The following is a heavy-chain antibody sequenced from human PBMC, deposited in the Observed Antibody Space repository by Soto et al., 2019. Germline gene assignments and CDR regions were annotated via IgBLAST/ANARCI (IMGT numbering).Heavy chain of an antibody. D-gene: IGHD3-22*01. Sequence: ASVKVSCKASGYTFTSYGISWLRQAPGQGLEWMGWISAYNGNTNYADSVKGRFTISRDNSKNTLYLQMNSLRAEDTAVYYCGKGRYYYDSSGYYAPGAFDIWGQGTMVTVSS. J-gene: IGHJ3*02. CDR3: GKGRYYYDSSGYYAPGAFDI. V-gene: IGHV1-18*01. CDR1: GYTFTSYG. CDR2: ISAYNGNT.